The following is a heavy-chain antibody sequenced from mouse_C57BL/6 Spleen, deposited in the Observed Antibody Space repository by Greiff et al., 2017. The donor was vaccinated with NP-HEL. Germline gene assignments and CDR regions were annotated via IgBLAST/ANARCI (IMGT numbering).Heavy chain of an antibody. V-gene: IGHV1-69*01. D-gene: IGHD1-1*01. CDR1: GYTFTSYW. J-gene: IGHJ4*01. CDR3: AMYYGKNAMDY. Sequence: QVQLQQPGAELVMPGASVKLSCKASGYTFTSYWMHWVKQRPGQGLEWIGEIDPSDSYTNYNQKFKGKSTLTVDKSSSTAYMQLSSLTSEDSAVYYCAMYYGKNAMDYWGQGTSVTVSS. CDR2: IDPSDSYT.